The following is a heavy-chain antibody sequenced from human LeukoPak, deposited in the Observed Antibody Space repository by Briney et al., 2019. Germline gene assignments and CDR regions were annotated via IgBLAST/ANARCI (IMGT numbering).Heavy chain of an antibody. V-gene: IGHV4-59*01. CDR1: GGSISYYY. CDR2: IYYSGTT. Sequence: PSETPSLTCTVSGGSISYYYWSWIRQSPGKGLEWIGYIYYSGTTNYNPSLKIRVTISVDTSKNQFSLQLRSVTAADTAVYYCAREDPQTTVPEGMDVWGQGTTVTVSS. J-gene: IGHJ6*02. D-gene: IGHD4-17*01. CDR3: AREDPQTTVPEGMDV.